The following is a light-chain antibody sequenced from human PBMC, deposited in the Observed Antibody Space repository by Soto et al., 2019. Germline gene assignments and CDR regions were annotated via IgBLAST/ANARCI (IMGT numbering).Light chain of an antibody. Sequence: QSVLTQPPSVSGAPGQRVTISFTGSSSNIGAGYDVHWYQQLPGTAPKLLIYNNNNRPSGVPDRFSGSKSGTSASLAITVLQAEDEADYYCQSHDSSLSGVVFGGGTKLTVL. CDR1: SSNIGAGYD. J-gene: IGLJ2*01. CDR2: NNN. CDR3: QSHDSSLSGVV. V-gene: IGLV1-40*01.